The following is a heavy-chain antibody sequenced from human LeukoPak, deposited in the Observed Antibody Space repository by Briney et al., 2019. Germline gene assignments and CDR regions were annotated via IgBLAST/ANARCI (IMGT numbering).Heavy chain of an antibody. CDR3: ARPRLEYCSGGSCFDAFDI. D-gene: IGHD2-15*01. J-gene: IGHJ3*02. Sequence: HPGGSLRLSCAASGFSFSNYAMSWVRQAPGKGLEWVSAISGSGSTTYYADSVKGRFTISRDNSKNTLFLQMNSLTAEDTAIYSCARPRLEYCSGGSCFDAFDIWGQGTMVTVSS. V-gene: IGHV3-23*01. CDR1: GFSFSNYA. CDR2: ISGSGSTT.